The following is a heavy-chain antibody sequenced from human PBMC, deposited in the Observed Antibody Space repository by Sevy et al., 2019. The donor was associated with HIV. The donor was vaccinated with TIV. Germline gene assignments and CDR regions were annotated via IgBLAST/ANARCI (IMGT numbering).Heavy chain of an antibody. Sequence: ASLKVSCKASGGTFSSYAISWVRQAPGQGLEWMGGIIPIFGTANYAQKFQGRVTITADESTSTAYMELSSLRSEDTAVYYCARGLFTMVQGVIITTGMDYWGQGTLVTVSS. V-gene: IGHV1-69*13. CDR2: IIPIFGTA. CDR1: GGTFSSYA. CDR3: ARGLFTMVQGVIITTGMDY. J-gene: IGHJ4*02. D-gene: IGHD3-10*01.